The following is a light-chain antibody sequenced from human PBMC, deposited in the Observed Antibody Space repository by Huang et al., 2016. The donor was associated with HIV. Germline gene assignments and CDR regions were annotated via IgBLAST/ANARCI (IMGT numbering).Light chain of an antibody. V-gene: IGKV3D-15*01. Sequence: IVMTQSPATLSVSPGERATLSCRASGCVSNTVAWYQQRPGQTPRLLIHGASTRHTGIQAKFSGRGSGTEFTLTITSLQPEDSAVYYCQQYNNWPPWTFGPGTQVEI. CDR2: GAS. J-gene: IGKJ1*01. CDR3: QQYNNWPPWT. CDR1: GCVSNT.